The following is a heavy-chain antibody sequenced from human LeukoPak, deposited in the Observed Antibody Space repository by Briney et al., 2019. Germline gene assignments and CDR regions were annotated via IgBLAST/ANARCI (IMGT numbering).Heavy chain of an antibody. CDR3: ARQGLNWNLPVDY. D-gene: IGHD1-20*01. V-gene: IGHV3-48*03. Sequence: PGGSLRLSCAASGFTFSSYEMNWVRQAPGEGLEWVSYISSSGSTIYYADSVKGRFTISRDNAKNSLYLQMNSLRAEDTAVYYCARQGLNWNLPVDYWGQGTLVTVSS. CDR2: ISSSGSTI. J-gene: IGHJ4*02. CDR1: GFTFSSYE.